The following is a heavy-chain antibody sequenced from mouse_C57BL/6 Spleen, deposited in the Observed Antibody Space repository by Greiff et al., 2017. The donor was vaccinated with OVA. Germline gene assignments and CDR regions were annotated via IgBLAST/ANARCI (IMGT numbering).Heavy chain of an antibody. V-gene: IGHV1-81*01. J-gene: IGHJ2*01. Sequence: ESGAELARPGASVKLSCKASGYTFTSYGISWVKQRTGQGLEWIGEIYPRSGNTYYNEKFKGKATLTADKSSSTAYMELRSLTSEDSAVYFCARGSIYDYGADYWGQGTTLTVSS. CDR2: IYPRSGNT. D-gene: IGHD2-4*01. CDR3: ARGSIYDYGADY. CDR1: GYTFTSYG.